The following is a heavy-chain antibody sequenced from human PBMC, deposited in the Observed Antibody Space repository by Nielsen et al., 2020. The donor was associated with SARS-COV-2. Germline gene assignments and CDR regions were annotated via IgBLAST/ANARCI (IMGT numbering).Heavy chain of an antibody. V-gene: IGHV3-11*04. CDR2: ISEGGTTI. J-gene: IGHJ5*02. CDR3: ARVNHSSISA. CDR1: GFPFSDFY. D-gene: IGHD3-22*01. Sequence: GESLKISCAASGFPFSDFYMSWIRQAPGKGLEWLSYISEGGTTIYYADSVKGRFSISRENAKNSLYLQMDSLGAEDTAIYYCARVNHSSISAWGQGTVVTVSS.